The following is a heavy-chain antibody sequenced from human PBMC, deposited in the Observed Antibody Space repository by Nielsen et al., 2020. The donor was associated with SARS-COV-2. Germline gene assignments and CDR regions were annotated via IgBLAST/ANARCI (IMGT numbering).Heavy chain of an antibody. CDR2: IKSKVDGGTT. Sequence: GGSLRLSCTASGFTFSVYTMNWVRQAPGTGLEWVGRIKSKVDGGTTDYAGPVKGRFTISRDDSKNTLYLQMTSLKTEDTAVYYCTTGGITMFRGVMQYWGQGTLVTVSP. J-gene: IGHJ1*01. V-gene: IGHV3-15*07. CDR1: GFTFSVYT. CDR3: TTGGITMFRGVMQY. D-gene: IGHD3-10*01.